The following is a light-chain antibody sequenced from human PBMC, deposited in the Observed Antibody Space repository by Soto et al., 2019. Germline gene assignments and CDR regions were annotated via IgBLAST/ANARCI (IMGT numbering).Light chain of an antibody. CDR3: QQYNSWPLT. J-gene: IGKJ4*01. Sequence: EILLTQTPGTLSLSPGERATLSFRASQSVSSSYLAWYQQKPGQAPRLLIYGASTRATGIPARFSGSGYGTEFTLTISSLQSEDFAVYYCQQYNSWPLTFGGGTKVDIK. CDR1: QSVSSSY. V-gene: IGKV3-15*01. CDR2: GAS.